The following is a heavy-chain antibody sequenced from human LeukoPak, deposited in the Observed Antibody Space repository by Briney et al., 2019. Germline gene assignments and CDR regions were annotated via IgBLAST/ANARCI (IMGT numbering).Heavy chain of an antibody. CDR1: GFTVSSNY. J-gene: IGHJ4*02. CDR3: ARGAGYNYPYYFDY. V-gene: IGHV3-53*01. CDR2: IYGGGNI. D-gene: IGHD5-24*01. Sequence: GGSLRLSCTASGFTVSSNYMNWVRQAPGKGLEWVSVIYGGGNIYYADSVKGRFTISRDNSKNTLYLQMNSLRAEDTAVYYCARGAGYNYPYYFDYWGQGTLVTVSS.